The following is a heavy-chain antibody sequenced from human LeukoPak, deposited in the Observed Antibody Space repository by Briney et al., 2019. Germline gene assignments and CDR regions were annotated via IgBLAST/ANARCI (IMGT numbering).Heavy chain of an antibody. V-gene: IGHV1-18*01. D-gene: IGHD3-10*01. Sequence: ASVKVSCKASGYTFTIYGISWVRQAPGQGLEWMGWISAYNGNTNYAQKLQGRVTMTTDTSTSTAYMELRSLRSDDTAVYYCAREYYYGSGSYPSVVGMDVWGQGTTVTVSS. CDR3: AREYYYGSGSYPSVVGMDV. CDR1: GYTFTIYG. J-gene: IGHJ6*02. CDR2: ISAYNGNT.